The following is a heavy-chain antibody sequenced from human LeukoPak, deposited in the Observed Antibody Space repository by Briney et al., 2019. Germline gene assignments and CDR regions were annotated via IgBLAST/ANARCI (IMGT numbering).Heavy chain of an antibody. V-gene: IGHV4-34*01. J-gene: IGHJ6*02. CDR2: INHSGST. CDR3: ARGIFYGYCSSTSCYNYGMDV. D-gene: IGHD2-2*03. Sequence: SETLSLTCAVYGGSFSGYYWSWIRQPPGKGLEWIGEINHSGSTNYNPSLKSRVTISVDTSKNQFSLKLSSVTAADTAVYYCARGIFYGYCSSTSCYNYGMDVWGQGTTVTVSS. CDR1: GGSFSGYY.